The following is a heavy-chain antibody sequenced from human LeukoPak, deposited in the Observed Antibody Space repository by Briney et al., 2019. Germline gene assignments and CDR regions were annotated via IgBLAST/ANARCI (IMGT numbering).Heavy chain of an antibody. CDR3: ARADIVVVPAATDPYYYYGMDV. Sequence: ASVKVSCKASGYTFTSYDINWVRQATGQGLEWMGWMNHNSGNTGYAQKFQGRVTMTRNTSISTAYMELSSLRSEDTAVYYCARADIVVVPAATDPYYYYGMDVWGQGTTVTVSS. CDR2: MNHNSGNT. D-gene: IGHD2-2*01. V-gene: IGHV1-8*01. CDR1: GYTFTSYD. J-gene: IGHJ6*02.